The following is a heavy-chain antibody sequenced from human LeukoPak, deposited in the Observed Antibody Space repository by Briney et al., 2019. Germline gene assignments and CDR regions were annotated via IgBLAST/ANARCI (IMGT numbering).Heavy chain of an antibody. D-gene: IGHD3-10*01. CDR2: MYYSGST. Sequence: SETLSLTCTVSGGSISGYYWSWIRQPPGKGLEWIGYMYYSGSTSYYNPSLRSRVTILVDTPENQFSLKLRSVTAADTAVYYCARRWSGENLFDYWGQGTLVTVSS. CDR1: GGSISGYY. V-gene: IGHV4-59*08. J-gene: IGHJ4*02. CDR3: ARRWSGENLFDY.